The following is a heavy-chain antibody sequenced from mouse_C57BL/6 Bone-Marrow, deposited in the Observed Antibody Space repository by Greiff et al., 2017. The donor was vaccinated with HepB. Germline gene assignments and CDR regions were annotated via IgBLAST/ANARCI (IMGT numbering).Heavy chain of an antibody. Sequence: QVQLQQPGAELVRPGSSVKLSCKASGYTFTSYWMDWVKQRPGQGLEWIGNIYPSDSETHYNQKFKDKATLTVDKSSSTAYMQLSSLTSEDSAVYYCARLGITTVVVFDYWGQGTTLTVSS. V-gene: IGHV1-61*01. CDR3: ARLGITTVVVFDY. CDR1: GYTFTSYW. CDR2: IYPSDSET. J-gene: IGHJ2*01. D-gene: IGHD1-1*01.